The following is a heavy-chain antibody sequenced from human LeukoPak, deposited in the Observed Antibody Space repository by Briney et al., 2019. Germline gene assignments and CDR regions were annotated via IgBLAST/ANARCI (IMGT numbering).Heavy chain of an antibody. CDR3: ARRRDYYDSSGYYFPDAFDI. D-gene: IGHD3-22*01. CDR2: IYYSGST. V-gene: IGHV4-39*07. J-gene: IGHJ3*02. Sequence: SETLSLTCTVSGGSISSSSYYWGWIRQPPGKGLEWIGSIYYSGSTYYNPSLKSRVTISVDTSKNQFSLKLSSVTAADTAVYYCARRRDYYDSSGYYFPDAFDIWGQGTMVTVSS. CDR1: GGSISSSSYY.